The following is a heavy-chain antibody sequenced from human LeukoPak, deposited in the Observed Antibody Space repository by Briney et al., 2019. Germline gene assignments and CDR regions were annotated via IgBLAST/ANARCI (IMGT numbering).Heavy chain of an antibody. D-gene: IGHD5-24*01. J-gene: IGHJ3*02. CDR1: GFTFSSYA. CDR3: ARDHEEFEMATIDDAFDI. CDR2: ISYDGSNK. Sequence: GRSLRLSCAASGFTFSSYAMHWVRQAPGKGLEWVAVISYDGSNKYYADSVKGRSTISRDNSKNTLYLQMNSLRAEDTAVYYCARDHEEFEMATIDDAFDIWGQGTMVTVPS. V-gene: IGHV3-30-3*01.